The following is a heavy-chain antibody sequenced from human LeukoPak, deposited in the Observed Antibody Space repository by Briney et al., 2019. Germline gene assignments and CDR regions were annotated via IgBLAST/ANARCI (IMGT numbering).Heavy chain of an antibody. V-gene: IGHV3-9*01. CDR3: AKMRGVVRDY. Sequence: GGSLRLSCAASGFTFDDYAMHWVRQAPGKGLEWVSGISWNSGSIGYADSVKGRFTISRDNAKNSLYLQMNSLRAEDTAVYYCAKMRGVVRDYWGQGTLVTVSS. J-gene: IGHJ4*02. CDR2: ISWNSGSI. D-gene: IGHD3-3*01. CDR1: GFTFDDYA.